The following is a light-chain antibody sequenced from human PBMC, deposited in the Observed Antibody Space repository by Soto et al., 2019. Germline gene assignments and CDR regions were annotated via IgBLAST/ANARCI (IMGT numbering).Light chain of an antibody. CDR1: QSINRY. J-gene: IGKJ2*01. CDR2: DAS. V-gene: IGKV1-5*01. Sequence: DIQMTQSPSSLSASVGDRITITCRASQSINRYLNWYQQKVGEAPRLLIYDASTLESGVPSRFSGSGSVTEFTLTITSLQPDDFATYYCQQYKDYTYTFGQGTRVESK. CDR3: QQYKDYTYT.